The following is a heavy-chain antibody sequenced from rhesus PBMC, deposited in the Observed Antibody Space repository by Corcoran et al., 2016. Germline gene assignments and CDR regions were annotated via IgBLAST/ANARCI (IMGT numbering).Heavy chain of an antibody. D-gene: IGHD1-1-1*01. CDR2: IYGSGGGS. CDR3: ARKGIQDWSLDL. J-gene: IGHJ2*01. V-gene: IGHV4S2*01. CDR1: GTSINNNY. Sequence: QVQLQESGPGLVKPSETLPLTCAVSGTSINNNYWNWIRQAPGKGLEWIGRIYGSGGGSAFTPSHTSLVSISVDTSKTQFSLELTSVTAADTAVYYCARKGIQDWSLDLWGPGTPITVSS.